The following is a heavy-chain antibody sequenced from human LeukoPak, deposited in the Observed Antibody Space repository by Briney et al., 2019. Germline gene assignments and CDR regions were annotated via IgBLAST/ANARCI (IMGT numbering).Heavy chain of an antibody. CDR3: ARAGYDYIWGSYRVNWFDP. Sequence: SETLSLTCTVSGGSISSYYWSWIRQPPGKGLEWIGEINHSGSTNYNPSLKSRVTISVDTSKNQFSLKLSSVTAADTAVYYCARAGYDYIWGSYRVNWFDPWGQGTLVTVSS. J-gene: IGHJ5*02. CDR1: GGSISSYY. V-gene: IGHV4-34*01. D-gene: IGHD3-16*02. CDR2: INHSGST.